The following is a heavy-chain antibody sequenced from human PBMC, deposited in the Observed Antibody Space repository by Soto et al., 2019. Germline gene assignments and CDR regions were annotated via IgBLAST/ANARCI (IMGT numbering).Heavy chain of an antibody. CDR3: AREGHITIFGVVEHYGMEV. Sequence: PSETLSLTCTVSGGSISSYYWSWIRQPAGKGLEWIGRIYTSGSTNYNPSLKSRVTMSVDTSKNQFSLKLSSVTAADTAVYYCAREGHITIFGVVEHYGMEVWGQGTTVTVSS. CDR1: GGSISSYY. CDR2: IYTSGST. J-gene: IGHJ6*02. V-gene: IGHV4-4*07. D-gene: IGHD3-3*01.